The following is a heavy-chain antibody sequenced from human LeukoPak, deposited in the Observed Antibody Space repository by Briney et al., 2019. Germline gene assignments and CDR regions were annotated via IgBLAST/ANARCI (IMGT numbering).Heavy chain of an antibody. CDR3: AELGITMIGGV. CDR1: GFTFISND. D-gene: IGHD3-10*02. Sequence: GGSLRLSCEASGFTFISNDMHWVPKAPGRGRWWVSSISSSSSSIYYADSVKGRFTISRDNAKNSLYLQMNSLRAEDTAVYYCAELGITMIGGVWGKGTTVTISS. J-gene: IGHJ6*04. CDR2: ISSSSSSI. V-gene: IGHV3-21*01.